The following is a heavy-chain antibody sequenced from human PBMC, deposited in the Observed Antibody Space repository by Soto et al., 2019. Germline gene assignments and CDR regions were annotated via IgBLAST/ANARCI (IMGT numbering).Heavy chain of an antibody. Sequence: SVKVSCKTSGYTFTNYGISWVRQAPGQGLEWMGWISAHTGNTNYAQKFQGRVTMTTDTSTSTAYMELRSLRSDDTAVYYCARVLGYNSSWWRHTAFDIWGQGTMVTVSS. CDR3: ARVLGYNSSWWRHTAFDI. J-gene: IGHJ3*02. D-gene: IGHD6-13*01. V-gene: IGHV1-18*01. CDR2: ISAHTGNT. CDR1: GYTFTNYG.